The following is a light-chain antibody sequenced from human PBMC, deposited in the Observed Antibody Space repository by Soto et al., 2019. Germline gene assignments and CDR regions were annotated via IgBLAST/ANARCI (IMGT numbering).Light chain of an antibody. CDR1: QTLRRTY. V-gene: IGKV3-20*01. CDR3: HQYDNSPHT. Sequence: EIVLMQSPGTLSLSPGERATLSCRASQTLRRTYIAWYQQKPGQAPRVLIYGASKRATGIPDRFSGSGSVTDFSLTISILEPEDFAVYYYHQYDNSPHTYGQGTKVQIK. J-gene: IGKJ2*01. CDR2: GAS.